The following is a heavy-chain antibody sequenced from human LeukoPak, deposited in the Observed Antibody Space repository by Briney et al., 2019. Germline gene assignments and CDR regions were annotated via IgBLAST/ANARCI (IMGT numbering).Heavy chain of an antibody. Sequence: ASVKVSCKASGYTFTSYYMHWVRQAPGQGLEWMGIINPSGGSTSYAQKFQGRVTMTGDMSTSTVYMELSSLRSEDTAVYYCARDYSSGYWRYGYWGQGTLVTVSS. CDR1: GYTFTSYY. V-gene: IGHV1-46*01. CDR2: INPSGGST. J-gene: IGHJ4*02. CDR3: ARDYSSGYWRYGY. D-gene: IGHD3-22*01.